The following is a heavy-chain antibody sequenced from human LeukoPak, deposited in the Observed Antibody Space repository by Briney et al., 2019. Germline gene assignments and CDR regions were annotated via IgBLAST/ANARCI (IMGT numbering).Heavy chain of an antibody. CDR2: IYTSGST. D-gene: IGHD3-3*01. V-gene: IGHV4-61*02. Sequence: SETLSLTCTVSGGSISSGSYYWSWIRQPAGKGLEWIGRIYTSGSTNYNPSLKSRVTISVDTSKNQFSLKLSSVTAADTAVYYCARDPVDYDFWSGHFDXWGQGTLVTVX. J-gene: IGHJ4*02. CDR1: GGSISSGSYY. CDR3: ARDPVDYDFWSGHFDX.